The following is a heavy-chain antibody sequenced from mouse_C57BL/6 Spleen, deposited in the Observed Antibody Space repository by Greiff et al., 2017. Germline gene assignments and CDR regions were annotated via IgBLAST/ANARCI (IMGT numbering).Heavy chain of an antibody. CDR1: GYAFSSSW. CDR3: ANLRFYAMDY. Sequence: VQLQQSGPELVKPGASVKISCKASGYAFSSSWMNWVKQRPGKGLEWIGRIYPGDGDTNYNGKFKGKATLTADKSSSTAYMQLSSLTSEDAAVYFCANLRFYAMDYWGQGTSVTVSS. V-gene: IGHV1-82*01. CDR2: IYPGDGDT. J-gene: IGHJ4*01. D-gene: IGHD1-1*01.